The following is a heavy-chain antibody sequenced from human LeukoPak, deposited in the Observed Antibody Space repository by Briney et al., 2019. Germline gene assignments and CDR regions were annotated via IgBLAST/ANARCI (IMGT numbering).Heavy chain of an antibody. Sequence: PGGSLRLSCAASGFTFSNYAMSWVRQAPGKGLEWVSAISGSGGSTYYADSVKGRFTISRDNSKNTLYLQMNSLRAEGTAVYYCARYSGSYHDAFDIWGQGTMVTVSS. CDR2: ISGSGGST. D-gene: IGHD1-26*01. CDR3: ARYSGSYHDAFDI. V-gene: IGHV3-23*01. J-gene: IGHJ3*02. CDR1: GFTFSNYA.